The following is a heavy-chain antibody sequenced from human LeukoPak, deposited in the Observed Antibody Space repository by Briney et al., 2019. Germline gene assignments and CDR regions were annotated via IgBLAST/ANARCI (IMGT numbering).Heavy chain of an antibody. CDR3: ARYPLSYSSNWHYYFDY. Sequence: GASVKVSCKASGYTFTSYGVSSGRQAPGQGLGWMGCISGSNGNTNYAQKLQGRVTMTTDTSTSTAYMELRSLRSDDTAVYYCARYPLSYSSNWHYYFDYWGQGTLLTVSS. V-gene: IGHV1-18*01. CDR1: GYTFTSYG. CDR2: ISGSNGNT. D-gene: IGHD6-13*01. J-gene: IGHJ4*02.